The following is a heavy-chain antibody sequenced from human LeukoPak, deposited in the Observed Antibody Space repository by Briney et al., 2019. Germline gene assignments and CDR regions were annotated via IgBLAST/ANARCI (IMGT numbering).Heavy chain of an antibody. Sequence: PSETLSLTCAVYGGSFSGYYWSWIRQPPGKGLEWLGEINHSGSTNYNPSLKSRVTISVDTSKNQFSLKLSSVTAADTAVYYCARGPERYYYGSGSYYLDGDVWGQGTTVTVSS. D-gene: IGHD3-10*01. CDR3: ARGPERYYYGSGSYYLDGDV. CDR2: INHSGST. V-gene: IGHV4-34*01. CDR1: GGSFSGYY. J-gene: IGHJ6*02.